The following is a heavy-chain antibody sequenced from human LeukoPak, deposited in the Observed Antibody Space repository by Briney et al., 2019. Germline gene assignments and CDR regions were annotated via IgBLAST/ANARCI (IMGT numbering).Heavy chain of an antibody. CDR2: INPNSGGT. Sequence: GASVKVSCKASGYTFTGYYMHWVRQAPGQGLEWMGWINPNSGGTNYAQKFQGRVTMTRDTSISTAYMELSRLRSDDTAVYYCARVHDFWSGYLGYWGQGTLVTVSS. CDR3: ARVHDFWSGYLGY. CDR1: GYTFTGYY. V-gene: IGHV1-2*02. D-gene: IGHD3-3*01. J-gene: IGHJ4*02.